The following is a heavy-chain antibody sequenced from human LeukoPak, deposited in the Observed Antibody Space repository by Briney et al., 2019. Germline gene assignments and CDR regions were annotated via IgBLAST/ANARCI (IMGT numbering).Heavy chain of an antibody. CDR1: GYSISSGYY. D-gene: IGHD3-10*01. Sequence: SETLSLTCTVSGYSISSGYYWGWIRQPPGKGLEWIGSIYHSGSTYYNPSLKSRVTISVDTSKNQFSLKLSSVTAADTAVYYCARLKVRGAGDYWGQGTLVTVSS. CDR2: IYHSGST. CDR3: ARLKVRGAGDY. J-gene: IGHJ4*02. V-gene: IGHV4-38-2*02.